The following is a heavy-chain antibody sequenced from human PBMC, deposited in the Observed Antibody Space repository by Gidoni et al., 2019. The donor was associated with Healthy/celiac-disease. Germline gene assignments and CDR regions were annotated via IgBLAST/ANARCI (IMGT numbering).Heavy chain of an antibody. CDR1: GFTFSSYW. CDR2: INSDGSST. D-gene: IGHD1-26*01. CDR3: AREKRGWERLGDY. J-gene: IGHJ4*02. Sequence: EVQLVESGGGLVQPGGSLRLSCAASGFTFSSYWMHWGSQAPGKGLVWVSRINSDGSSTSYEDSVKGRFTISRDNAKNTLYLQMNRLRAEDTAVYYCAREKRGWERLGDYWGQGTLVTVSS. V-gene: IGHV3-74*01.